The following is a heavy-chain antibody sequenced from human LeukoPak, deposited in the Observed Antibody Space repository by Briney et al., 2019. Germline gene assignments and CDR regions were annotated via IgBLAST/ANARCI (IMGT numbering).Heavy chain of an antibody. J-gene: IGHJ4*02. CDR3: ARDLGDWYTSGFDD. Sequence: GGSLRLSCAGSGFTFRNYEMSWVRQAPGKGLEWVSHISRDGSTVYYRDSVKGRFTISRDNVKNSLYLHMNSLRVEDTGVYYCARDLGDWYTSGFDDWGQGSLVIVSS. V-gene: IGHV3-48*03. D-gene: IGHD3-10*01. CDR2: ISRDGSTV. CDR1: GFTFRNYE.